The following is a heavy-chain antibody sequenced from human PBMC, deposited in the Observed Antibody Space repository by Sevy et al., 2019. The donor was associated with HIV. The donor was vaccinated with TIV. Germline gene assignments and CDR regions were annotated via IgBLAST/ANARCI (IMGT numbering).Heavy chain of an antibody. CDR2: ISSSSSYI. Sequence: GGSLRLSCAASGFTFSSYSMNWVRQAPGKGLEWVSSISSSSSYIYYADSVKGRFTISRDNAKNSLYLQTNSLRAEDTAVYYCASPTHPYCSGGSCYSGFDYWGQGTLVTVSS. V-gene: IGHV3-21*01. J-gene: IGHJ4*02. CDR3: ASPTHPYCSGGSCYSGFDY. D-gene: IGHD2-15*01. CDR1: GFTFSSYS.